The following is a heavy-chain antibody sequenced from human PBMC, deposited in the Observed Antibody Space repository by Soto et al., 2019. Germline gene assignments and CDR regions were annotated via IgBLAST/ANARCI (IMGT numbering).Heavy chain of an antibody. CDR2: IYWDEDK. Sequence: QITLKESGPTLVKPTQTLTLTCTFSGFSLSTSGVGVGWIRQPPGKALEWLAVIYWDEDKRYSPSLKSRLTITKDTSKNQVVLTLTNVDTVDTATYYCARGGWTTYYSPFFDYWGQGTLVTVSS. CDR1: GFSLSTSGVG. V-gene: IGHV2-5*02. J-gene: IGHJ4*02. D-gene: IGHD3-10*01. CDR3: ARGGWTTYYSPFFDY.